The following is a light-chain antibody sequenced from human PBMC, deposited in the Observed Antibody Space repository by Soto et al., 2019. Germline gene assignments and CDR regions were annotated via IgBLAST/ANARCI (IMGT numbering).Light chain of an antibody. CDR3: SSYTESESVI. CDR2: EVN. CDR1: SSDVGKYNA. Sequence: QSALTQPASVSGSPGQSITISCTGTSSDVGKYNAVSWYQQHPGKAPKLIIYEVNKWPSGASHRFSGSKSGDTASLTISGLQTDDEADYFGSSYTESESVIFGGGTKVTVL. V-gene: IGLV2-23*02. J-gene: IGLJ2*01.